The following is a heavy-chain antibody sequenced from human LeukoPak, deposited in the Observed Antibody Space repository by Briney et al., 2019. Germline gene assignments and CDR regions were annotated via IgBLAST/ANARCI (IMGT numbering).Heavy chain of an antibody. CDR1: GFSFSRYW. J-gene: IGHJ4*02. D-gene: IGHD3-3*01. CDR3: AKEYYDFWSGYPHDY. Sequence: GGSLRLSCAASGFSFSRYWMSWVRQAPGKGLEWVSAVSGSGGSTYYADSVKGRFTISRDNSKNTLYLQMNSLRAEDTAVYYCAKEYYDFWSGYPHDYWGQGTLVTVSS. V-gene: IGHV3-23*01. CDR2: VSGSGGST.